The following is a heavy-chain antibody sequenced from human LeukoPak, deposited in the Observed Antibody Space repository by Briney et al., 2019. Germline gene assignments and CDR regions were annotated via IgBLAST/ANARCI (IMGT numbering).Heavy chain of an antibody. V-gene: IGHV4-38-2*02. CDR2: IYYSGNT. CDR1: GYSISNGYY. CDR3: ARLTRGGNFDY. J-gene: IGHJ4*02. D-gene: IGHD3-16*01. Sequence: SETLSLTCTVSGYSISNGYYWGWIRQPPGKGLEWIGSIYYSGNTYYNASLKSQVSISIDTSKNQFSLRLTSVTAADTAVYYCARLTRGGNFDYWGQGTLVTVSS.